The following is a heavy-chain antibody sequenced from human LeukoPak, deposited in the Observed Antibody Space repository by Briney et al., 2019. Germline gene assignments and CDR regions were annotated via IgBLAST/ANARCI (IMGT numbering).Heavy chain of an antibody. CDR2: IYYSGST. J-gene: IGHJ4*02. CDR1: GGSISSYY. Sequence: SETLPLTCTVSGGSISSYYWSWIRQPPGKGLEWIGYIYYSGSTNYNPSLKSRVTISVDTSKNQFSLNLNSVTAADTAVYFCARFNSGGFDNWGRGSLVTVSS. CDR3: ARFNSGGFDN. D-gene: IGHD3-10*01. V-gene: IGHV4-59*01.